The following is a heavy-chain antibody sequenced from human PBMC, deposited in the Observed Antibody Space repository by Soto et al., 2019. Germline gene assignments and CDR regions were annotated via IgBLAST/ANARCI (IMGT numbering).Heavy chain of an antibody. CDR3: ARGSHKLHSYDSSGFYHYVDY. CDR2: INDSGST. D-gene: IGHD3-22*01. Sequence: SETLSLTCAVYGGSFSDYSWTWIRRPPGKGLEWIGEINDSGSTNYTPSLERRVTISRDTSKNRFSLKLSSVTAADTAVYYCARGSHKLHSYDSSGFYHYVDYWGQGSMVTVYS. J-gene: IGHJ4*02. CDR1: GGSFSDYS. V-gene: IGHV4-34*01.